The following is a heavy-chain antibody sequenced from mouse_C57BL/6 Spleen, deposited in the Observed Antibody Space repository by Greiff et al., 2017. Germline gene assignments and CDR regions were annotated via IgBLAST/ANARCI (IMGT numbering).Heavy chain of an antibody. CDR1: GYTFTSYW. Sequence: VQLQQPGAELVKPGASVKLSCKASGYTFTSYWMQWVKQRPGQGLEWIGEIDPSDSYTHYNQKFKGKATLTVDTSSSTAYMQLSSLTSEDSAVYYCARTNSNSDYWGQGTTLTVSS. V-gene: IGHV1-50*01. J-gene: IGHJ2*01. CDR2: IDPSDSYT. CDR3: ARTNSNSDY. D-gene: IGHD2-5*01.